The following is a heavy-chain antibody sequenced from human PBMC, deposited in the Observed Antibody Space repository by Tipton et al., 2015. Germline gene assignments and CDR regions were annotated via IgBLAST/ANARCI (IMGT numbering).Heavy chain of an antibody. J-gene: IGHJ4*02. CDR3: ARIRGRYVLDH. D-gene: IGHD3-16*01. CDR2: IYYSGST. V-gene: IGHV4-59*12. CDR1: GGSFSDYY. Sequence: TLSLTCTVSGGSFSDYYWSWIRQSPGEGLEWIGYIYYSGSTNYNPSLRSRVAMSMDTSKNQFFLRVTSVTAADTAVYYCARIRGRYVLDHWGQGTLVTVSS.